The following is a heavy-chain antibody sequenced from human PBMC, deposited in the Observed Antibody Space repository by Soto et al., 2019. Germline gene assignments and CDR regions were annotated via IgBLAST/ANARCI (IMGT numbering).Heavy chain of an antibody. CDR2: ISSNGGST. CDR3: ARDSWELPDAFDI. CDR1: GFTFSSYA. D-gene: IGHD1-26*01. V-gene: IGHV3-64*01. J-gene: IGHJ3*02. Sequence: EVQLVESGGGLVQPGGSLRLSCAASGFTFSSYAMHWVRQAPGKGLEYVSAISSNGGSTYYANSVKGRFTISRDNSKNTLYLQMGSLRAEDMAVYYCARDSWELPDAFDIWGQGTMVTVSS.